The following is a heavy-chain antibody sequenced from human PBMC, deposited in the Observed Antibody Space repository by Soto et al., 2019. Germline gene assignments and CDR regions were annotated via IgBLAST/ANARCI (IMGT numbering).Heavy chain of an antibody. CDR1: GYTFTSYY. D-gene: IGHD3-3*01. CDR3: AREGQGGYYDFWSGSNYYYYGMDV. CDR2: INPSRGRA. J-gene: IGHJ6*02. Sequence: ASVKVSCXASGYTFTSYYMHWVRQAPGQGLEWMGIINPSRGRANYAQKFQGRVTITADKSTSTAYMELSSLRSEDTAVYYCAREGQGGYYDFWSGSNYYYYGMDVWGQGTTVTVSS. V-gene: IGHV1-46*01.